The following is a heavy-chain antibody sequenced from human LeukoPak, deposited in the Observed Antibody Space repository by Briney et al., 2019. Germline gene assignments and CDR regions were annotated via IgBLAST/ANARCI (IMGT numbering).Heavy chain of an antibody. CDR3: ARIPITKRARDV. CDR2: VYYIGSP. D-gene: IGHD1-1*01. Sequence: PSETLSLTCTVSGDSIRRGDSYWGWIRQSPWKGLEWIGSVYYIGSPYYNPSLNSRPVTISVDTSRNQFSLHLPSATAADTAIYFCARIPITKRARDVWGQGTT. J-gene: IGHJ6*02. V-gene: IGHV4-39*01. CDR1: GDSIRRGDSY.